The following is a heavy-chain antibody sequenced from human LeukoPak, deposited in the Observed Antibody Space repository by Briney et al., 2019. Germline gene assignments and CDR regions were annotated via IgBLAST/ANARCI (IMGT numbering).Heavy chain of an antibody. CDR3: ARQELIGTWFDP. V-gene: IGHV1-69*04. CDR1: GGTFSSYA. CDR2: IIPILGIA. Sequence: SVKVSCKASGGTFSSYAISWVRQAPGQGLEWMGRIIPILGIANYAQKFQGRVTITADKSTSTAYMELSSLRSEDTAVYYCARQELIGTWFDPWGQGILVTVSS. J-gene: IGHJ5*02. D-gene: IGHD3-22*01.